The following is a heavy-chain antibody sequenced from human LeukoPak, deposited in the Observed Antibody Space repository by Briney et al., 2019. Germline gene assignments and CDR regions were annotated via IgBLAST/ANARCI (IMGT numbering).Heavy chain of an antibody. V-gene: IGHV3-15*01. D-gene: IGHD3-10*01. CDR2: IKSKTDGGTT. Sequence: GGSLRLSCAASGFTFSNAWMSWVRQAPGKGLEWVGRIKSKTDGGTTDYAAPVKGRFTISRDDSKNTLYLQMNSLKTEDTAVYYCTTIAMVRGVIPYYWGQGTLVTVSS. CDR3: TTIAMVRGVIPYY. CDR1: GFTFSNAW. J-gene: IGHJ4*02.